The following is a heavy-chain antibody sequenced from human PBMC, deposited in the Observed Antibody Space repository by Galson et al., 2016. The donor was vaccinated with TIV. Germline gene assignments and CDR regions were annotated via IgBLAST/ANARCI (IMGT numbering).Heavy chain of an antibody. CDR1: GYNFPDFY. V-gene: IGHV1-2*02. D-gene: IGHD6-19*01. Sequence: SVKVSCKASGYNFPDFYLHWVRQAPGQGLEWMGWINPKNGDTNYAQKFQGRVTLTSDTSITTAFLDLKWLRPDDTAVYFCARVRGAVAGRVWGRGTLVTVAS. CDR2: INPKNGDT. CDR3: ARVRGAVAGRV. J-gene: IGHJ4*02.